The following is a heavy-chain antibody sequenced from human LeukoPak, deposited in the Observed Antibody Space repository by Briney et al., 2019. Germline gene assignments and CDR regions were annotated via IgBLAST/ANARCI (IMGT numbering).Heavy chain of an antibody. J-gene: IGHJ4*02. V-gene: IGHV4-59*01. CDR2: IYYSGST. CDR3: ARAAYSGSYHSDY. CDR1: GFTLSSYA. D-gene: IGHD1-26*01. Sequence: GSLRLSCAASGFTLSSYAMSWIRQPPGKGLEWIGYIYYSGSTNYNPSLKSRVTISVDTSKNQFSLKLSSVTAADTAVYYCARAAYSGSYHSDYWGQGTLVTVSS.